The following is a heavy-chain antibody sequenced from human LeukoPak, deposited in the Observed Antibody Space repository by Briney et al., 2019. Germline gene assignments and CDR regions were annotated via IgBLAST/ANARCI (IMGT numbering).Heavy chain of an antibody. V-gene: IGHV3-21*01. CDR3: ARLTVTTSLDFDY. D-gene: IGHD4-17*01. CDR1: GFTFSSYS. CDR2: ISSSSSYI. J-gene: IGHJ4*02. Sequence: GSLRLSCAASGFTFSSYSMNWVRQAPGKGLEWVSSISSSSSYIYYADSVKGRFTISRDNAKNSLYLQMNSLRAEDTAVYYCARLTVTTSLDFDYWGQGTLVTVSS.